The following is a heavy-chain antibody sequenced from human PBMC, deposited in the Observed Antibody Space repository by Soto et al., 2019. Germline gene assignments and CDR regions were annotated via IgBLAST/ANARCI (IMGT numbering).Heavy chain of an antibody. CDR3: ARWMVGFDY. Sequence: EVQLVESGGGLVQPGGSLRRSCAVSGFTFSDFYMDWVRQAPGKGLEWVARSRNKANSYTTEYAASVKGRFTISRDESKNSLYLQMNSLKTEDTAVYYCARWMVGFDYWGQGTLVTVSS. J-gene: IGHJ4*02. CDR2: SRNKANSYTT. D-gene: IGHD2-15*01. V-gene: IGHV3-72*01. CDR1: GFTFSDFY.